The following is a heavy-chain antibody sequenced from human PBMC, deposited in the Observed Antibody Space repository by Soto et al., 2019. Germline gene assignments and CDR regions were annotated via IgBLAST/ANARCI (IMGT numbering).Heavy chain of an antibody. CDR1: GGTFSIYA. D-gene: IGHD1-26*01. Sequence: GASVKVSCKASGGTFSIYAISWVRQAPGQGLEWMGGIIPIFGTANYAQKFQGRVTITADESTSTAYMELSSLRSEDTAVYYCARGPSHSGSYYFDYWGQGTLVTVSS. CDR2: IIPIFGTA. V-gene: IGHV1-69*13. J-gene: IGHJ4*02. CDR3: ARGPSHSGSYYFDY.